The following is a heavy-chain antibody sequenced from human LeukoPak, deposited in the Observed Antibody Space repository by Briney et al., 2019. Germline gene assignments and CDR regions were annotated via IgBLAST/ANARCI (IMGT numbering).Heavy chain of an antibody. V-gene: IGHV1-2*02. CDR2: INPNSGGT. CDR3: ARSGRVGATRFDY. J-gene: IGHJ4*02. Sequence: ASVKVCCKASGYTFTGYYMHWARQAPGQGLEWMGWINPNSGGTNYAQKFQGRVTMTRDTSISTAYMELSRLRSDDTAVYYCARSGRVGATRFDYWGQGTLVTVSS. D-gene: IGHD1-26*01. CDR1: GYTFTGYY.